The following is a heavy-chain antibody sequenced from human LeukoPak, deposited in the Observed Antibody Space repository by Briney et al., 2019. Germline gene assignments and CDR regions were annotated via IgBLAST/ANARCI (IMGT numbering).Heavy chain of an antibody. CDR3: ARHLIHATGYYGGPFDY. J-gene: IGHJ4*02. Sequence: SETLSLTCTVSGGSISSSNYYWGWIRQPPGKGLEWIGTFYYSGSTYYNPSLKSRVTISVDTSKNQFSLKLSSVTAADTAVYYCARHLIHATGYYGGPFDYWGQGTLVTVSS. CDR2: FYYSGST. V-gene: IGHV4-39*01. D-gene: IGHD3-9*01. CDR1: GGSISSSNYY.